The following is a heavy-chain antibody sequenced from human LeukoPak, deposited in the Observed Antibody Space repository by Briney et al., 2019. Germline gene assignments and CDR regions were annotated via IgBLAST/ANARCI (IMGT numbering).Heavy chain of an antibody. D-gene: IGHD6-6*01. CDR2: IKQDGSDE. V-gene: IGHV3-7*04. Sequence: GGSLRISCEASGFTLSNYWMTWVRQAPGKGLEWVANIKQDGSDENYVDSVKGRFTISRDNGKNSLYLQMNSLRAEDTAVYYCARGGSDSDYWGQGTLVTVSS. CDR1: GFTLSNYW. CDR3: ARGGSDSDY. J-gene: IGHJ4*02.